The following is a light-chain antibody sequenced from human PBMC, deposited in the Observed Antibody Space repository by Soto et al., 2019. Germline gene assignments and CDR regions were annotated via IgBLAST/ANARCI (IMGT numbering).Light chain of an antibody. J-gene: IGKJ1*01. CDR2: GAS. Sequence: EIVLTQSPGTLSLSPGERATLSCRASQSRASQSVCTRYLAWYQQKPGQAPRLPIYGASNRATGFPDRFSGSGSGTDFTLTISRQEPEDFAVFYCQQYGSSPRTFGQGTKVEIK. V-gene: IGKV3-20*01. CDR3: QQYGSSPRT. CDR1: QSVCTRY.